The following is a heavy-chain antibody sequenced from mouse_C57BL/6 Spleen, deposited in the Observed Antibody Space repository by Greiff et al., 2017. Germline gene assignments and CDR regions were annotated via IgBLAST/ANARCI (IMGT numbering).Heavy chain of an antibody. D-gene: IGHD2-3*01. V-gene: IGHV5-12*01. CDR1: GFTFSDYY. Sequence: EVQRVESGGGLVQPGGSLKLSCAASGFTFSDYYMYWVRQTPEKRLEWVAYISNGGGSTYYPDTVKGRFTISRDNAKNTLYLQMSRLKSEDTAMYYCARREDDGYLDYWGQGTTLTVSS. CDR3: ARREDDGYLDY. J-gene: IGHJ2*01. CDR2: ISNGGGST.